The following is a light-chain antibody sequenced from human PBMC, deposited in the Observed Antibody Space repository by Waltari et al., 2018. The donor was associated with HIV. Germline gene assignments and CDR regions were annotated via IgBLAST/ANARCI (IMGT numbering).Light chain of an antibody. V-gene: IGLV1-44*01. CDR3: SAWDDSLRATV. Sequence: QSVMSHPPSASGTPGQTVTISCSGRFSNLGANTVNCYQQIPGTAPRLLVYGHNQRPSGVPDRFSCSRSGTSASLTIGGLQSEDEADYYCSAWDDSLRATVFGTGTRVTVL. CDR1: FSNLGANT. J-gene: IGLJ1*01. CDR2: GHN.